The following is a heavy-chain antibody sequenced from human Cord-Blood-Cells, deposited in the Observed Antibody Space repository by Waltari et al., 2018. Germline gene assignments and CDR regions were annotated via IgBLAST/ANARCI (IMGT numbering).Heavy chain of an antibody. CDR3: ARHLSSSWSVFDY. Sequence: QLQLQESGPGLVKPSETLSLTCTVSGGPISSSSYYWGWIRQPPGKGLEWIGSIYYSGSTYYNPSLKSRVTISVDTSKNQFSLKLSSVTAADTAVYYCARHLSSSWSVFDYWGQGTLVTVSS. D-gene: IGHD6-13*01. J-gene: IGHJ4*02. CDR1: GGPISSSSYY. V-gene: IGHV4-39*01. CDR2: IYYSGST.